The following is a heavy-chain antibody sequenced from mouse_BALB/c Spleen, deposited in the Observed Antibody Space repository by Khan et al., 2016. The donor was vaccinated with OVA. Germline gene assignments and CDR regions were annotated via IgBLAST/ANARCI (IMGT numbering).Heavy chain of an antibody. J-gene: IGHJ3*01. Sequence: EVKLLESGPELMKPGASVRISCKASGYSFTTYYIHWLMQSHGKSLEWIGYIDPFSGITTYNQKFKGKATLTVDKSSSTAYIHLRNLTSEDSAVYYCTRHGYVAWFTYWGQGTLVTVSA. D-gene: IGHD2-2*01. CDR1: GYSFTTYY. V-gene: IGHV1-31*01. CDR3: TRHGYVAWFTY. CDR2: IDPFSGIT.